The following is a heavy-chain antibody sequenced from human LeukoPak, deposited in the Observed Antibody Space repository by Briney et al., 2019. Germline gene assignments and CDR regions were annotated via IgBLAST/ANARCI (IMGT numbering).Heavy chain of an antibody. Sequence: ASVKVSCKASGYTFTSYGISWARQAPGQGLEWMGWISAYNGNTNYAQKLQGRVTMTTDTSTSTAYMELRSLISDDTAVYYCARLSAAVDAFDIWGQGTMVTVSS. CDR1: GYTFTSYG. D-gene: IGHD2-2*01. V-gene: IGHV1-18*01. J-gene: IGHJ3*02. CDR3: ARLSAAVDAFDI. CDR2: ISAYNGNT.